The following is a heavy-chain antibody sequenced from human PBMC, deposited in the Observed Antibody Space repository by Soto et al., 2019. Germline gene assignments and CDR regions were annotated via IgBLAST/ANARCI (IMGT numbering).Heavy chain of an antibody. J-gene: IGHJ4*02. CDR1: GGSFNSYP. V-gene: IGHV1-69*12. Sequence: QVRLVQSGAEVKKPGSSVKVSCTASGGSFNSYPLTWVRQAPGQGLEWMGGIIAIFGTPKYAPKFQGRVTXTADESTNTGYMQLSSLGSEDTAMYYCATVSGESYYPYFDYWGQGTLVTVSS. CDR3: ATVSGESYYPYFDY. D-gene: IGHD1-26*01. CDR2: IIAIFGTP.